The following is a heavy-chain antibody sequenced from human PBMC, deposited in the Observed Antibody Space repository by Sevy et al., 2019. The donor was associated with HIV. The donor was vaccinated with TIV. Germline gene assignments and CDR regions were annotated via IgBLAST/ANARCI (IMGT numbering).Heavy chain of an antibody. CDR1: GFNFDTFW. Sequence: GGSLRLSCAASGFNFDTFWMGWVRQAPGRGLEWVASIDPRGKERDQLDSLKGRFTISRDNAKNSLYLEMHSLKAEDTAIYYGVRVLWDVLVVPAATPSPWLDSWGQGTLVTVSS. J-gene: IGHJ5*01. V-gene: IGHV3-7*01. CDR2: IDPRGKER. CDR3: VRVLWDVLVVPAATPSPWLDS. D-gene: IGHD3-16*02.